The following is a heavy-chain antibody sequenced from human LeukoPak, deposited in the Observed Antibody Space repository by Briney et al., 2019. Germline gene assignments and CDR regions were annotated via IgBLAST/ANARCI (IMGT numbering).Heavy chain of an antibody. V-gene: IGHV4-38-2*02. D-gene: IGHD1-26*01. J-gene: IGHJ4*02. CDR3: ARERRAKWSYAYYFDY. CDR1: GYSISSGYY. Sequence: NASETLSLTCAVSGYSISSGYYWGWIRQPPGKGLEWIGSIFDSGSTYYNPSLKSRVTISVDTSKNQFSLKLSSVTAADTAVYYCARERRAKWSYAYYFDYWGQGTLVTVSS. CDR2: IFDSGST.